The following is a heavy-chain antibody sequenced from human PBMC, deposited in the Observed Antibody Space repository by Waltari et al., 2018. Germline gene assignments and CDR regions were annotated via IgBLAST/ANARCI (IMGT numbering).Heavy chain of an antibody. CDR3: ASFVYNWNDGGDY. D-gene: IGHD1-20*01. V-gene: IGHV3-74*01. CDR2: INSDGRST. Sequence: EVQLVESGGGLVQPGGSLRLYCAASGFTFSSYWMHWVRQAPGKGLVCVSRINSDGRSTSYADSVKGRFTISRDNAKNTLYLQMNSLRAEDTAVYYCASFVYNWNDGGDYWGQGTLVTVSS. CDR1: GFTFSSYW. J-gene: IGHJ4*02.